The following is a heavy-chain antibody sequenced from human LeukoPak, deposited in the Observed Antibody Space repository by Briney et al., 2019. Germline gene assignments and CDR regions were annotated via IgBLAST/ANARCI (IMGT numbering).Heavy chain of an antibody. D-gene: IGHD6-13*01. V-gene: IGHV3-23*01. Sequence: GGSLRLSCAASGFTFSSYAMSWVRQAPGKGLEWVSGISGSGGSTYYADSVKGRFTISRDNSENTLYLQLNSLRAEDTAVYYCAKVGRGNSWIYFDSWGQGALVTVSS. CDR1: GFTFSSYA. J-gene: IGHJ4*02. CDR2: ISGSGGST. CDR3: AKVGRGNSWIYFDS.